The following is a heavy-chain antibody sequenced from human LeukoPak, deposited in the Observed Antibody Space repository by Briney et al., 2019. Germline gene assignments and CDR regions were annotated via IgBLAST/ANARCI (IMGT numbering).Heavy chain of an antibody. D-gene: IGHD6-19*01. CDR2: IWYDGSNK. Sequence: GGSLRLSCAASGFTFSSYGMHWVRQAPGKGLEWVAVIWYDGSNKYYADSVKGRFTISRDNSKNTLYLQMNSLRAEDTAVYYCAKADKWLVPASWGQGTLVTVSP. CDR1: GFTFSSYG. V-gene: IGHV3-33*06. J-gene: IGHJ5*02. CDR3: AKADKWLVPAS.